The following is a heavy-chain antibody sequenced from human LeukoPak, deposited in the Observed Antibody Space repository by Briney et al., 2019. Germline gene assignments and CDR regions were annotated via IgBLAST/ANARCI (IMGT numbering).Heavy chain of an antibody. Sequence: GGSLRLSCAASGFTFSDYYMSWIRQAPGKGLEWVSYISSSSSTIYYADSVKGRFTISRDNAKNSLYLQMNSLRAEDTAVYYCARDQGGVYDYGDYAPDYYGMDVWGQGTTVTVSS. V-gene: IGHV3-11*04. J-gene: IGHJ6*02. CDR3: ARDQGGVYDYGDYAPDYYGMDV. CDR1: GFTFSDYY. CDR2: ISSSSSTI. D-gene: IGHD4-17*01.